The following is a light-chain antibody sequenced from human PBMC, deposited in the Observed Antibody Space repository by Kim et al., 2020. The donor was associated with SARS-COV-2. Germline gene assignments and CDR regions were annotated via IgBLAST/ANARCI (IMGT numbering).Light chain of an antibody. Sequence: QRVNISCTAGSANIGALFEVPWYHKRTSPAPKLLIYDTTKRPSGVPARFSASRSGTSASLAITGLQAEDEADYHCQSYDNSLSDVVFGGGTQLTVL. CDR1: SANIGALFE. J-gene: IGLJ2*01. CDR2: DTT. V-gene: IGLV1-40*01. CDR3: QSYDNSLSDVV.